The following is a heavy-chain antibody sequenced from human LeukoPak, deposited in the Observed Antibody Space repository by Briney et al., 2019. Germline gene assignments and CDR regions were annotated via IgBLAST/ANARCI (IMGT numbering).Heavy chain of an antibody. Sequence: GGSLRLSCAASGFTFSDYYMSWIRQAPGKGLEWVSYISSSGSTIYYADSVKGRFTISRDNAKNSLYLQMNSLRAEDTAVYYCARSQYSSSWYSYYYYYMDVWGKGTTVTISS. CDR1: GFTFSDYY. J-gene: IGHJ6*03. CDR2: ISSSGSTI. D-gene: IGHD6-13*01. V-gene: IGHV3-11*01. CDR3: ARSQYSSSWYSYYYYYMDV.